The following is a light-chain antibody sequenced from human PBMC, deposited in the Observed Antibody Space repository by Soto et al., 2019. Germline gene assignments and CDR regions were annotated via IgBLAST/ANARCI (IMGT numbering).Light chain of an antibody. CDR3: QQYGSSPPMYT. CDR1: QSVSSSY. Sequence: EIVLTQSPGTLSLSAGERATLSCRASQSVSSSYLAWYQQKPGQAPRLLIYGASSRATGIPDRFSGSGSGTDFTLTISRLEPDDFAVYYCQQYGSSPPMYTFGQGTKVDIK. V-gene: IGKV3-20*01. CDR2: GAS. J-gene: IGKJ2*01.